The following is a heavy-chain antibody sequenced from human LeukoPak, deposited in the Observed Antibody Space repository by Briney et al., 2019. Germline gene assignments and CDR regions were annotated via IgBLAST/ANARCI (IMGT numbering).Heavy chain of an antibody. V-gene: IGHV4-39*01. CDR3: ARHGGYCSSTSCFEYFHY. Sequence: SETLSLTCTVSGGSISSSNNFWGWIRQPPGKGLEWIGSVHHSGSTYYTPSLKSRVTISGEPSKNQFSLKLNSVTAADTAVYYCARHGGYCSSTSCFEYFHYWGQGTLVTVPS. CDR2: VHHSGST. D-gene: IGHD2-2*01. CDR1: GGSISSSNNF. J-gene: IGHJ1*01.